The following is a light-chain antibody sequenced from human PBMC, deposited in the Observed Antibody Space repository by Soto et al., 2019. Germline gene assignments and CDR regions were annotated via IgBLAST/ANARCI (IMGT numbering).Light chain of an antibody. CDR2: TAS. Sequence: DIQMTQSPSFVSASVGDRVTITCRASRAISSYLAWYRQKPGKAPNLLIYTASNLQDGVPSRFSGSGFGTDFNLTISSLQPEDFATYYCQQAYSFPLTFGGGTRVEIK. V-gene: IGKV1-12*01. CDR1: RAISSY. J-gene: IGKJ4*01. CDR3: QQAYSFPLT.